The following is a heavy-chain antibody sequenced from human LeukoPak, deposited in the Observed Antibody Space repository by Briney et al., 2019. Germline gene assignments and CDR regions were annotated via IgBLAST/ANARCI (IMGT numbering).Heavy chain of an antibody. CDR3: ASYRSPLSSSGPTIDY. V-gene: IGHV3-21*01. J-gene: IGHJ4*02. CDR2: ISSSSSYI. CDR1: GFTFSSYS. Sequence: PGGSLRLSCAASGFTFSSYSMNWVRQAPGKGLEWVSSISSSSSYIYYADSVKGRFTISRDNGKNSLYLQMNSLRAEDTAVCYCASYRSPLSSSGPTIDYWGQGTLVTVSS. D-gene: IGHD6-6*01.